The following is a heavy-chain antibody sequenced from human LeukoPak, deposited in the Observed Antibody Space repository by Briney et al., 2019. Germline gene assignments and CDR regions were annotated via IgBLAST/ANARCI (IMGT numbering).Heavy chain of an antibody. D-gene: IGHD3-22*01. V-gene: IGHV4-4*07. Sequence: PSETLSLTCNVSGVSINIDYCSWLRQTPGKRLEWIGRSHGSGSTNYNPSLKNRVTISIDKSKNHLSLSLRSVTAADTALYFCTIDGGYDSDVFDFWGQGTLVTVSS. CDR3: TIDGGYDSDVFDF. CDR2: SHGSGST. J-gene: IGHJ4*02. CDR1: GVSINIDY.